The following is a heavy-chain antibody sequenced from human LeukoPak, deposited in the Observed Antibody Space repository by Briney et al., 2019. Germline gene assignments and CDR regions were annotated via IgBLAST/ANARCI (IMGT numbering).Heavy chain of an antibody. CDR3: ASAYDFWSGYYLDY. J-gene: IGHJ4*02. D-gene: IGHD3-3*01. CDR1: GFTFSSYG. CDR2: IRYDGSNK. Sequence: GSLRLSCAASGFTFSSYGMHWVRQAPGKGLEWAAFIRYDGSNKYYADSVKGRFTISRDNSKNTLYLQMNSLRAEDTAVYYCASAYDFWSGYYLDYWGQGTLVTVSS. V-gene: IGHV3-30*02.